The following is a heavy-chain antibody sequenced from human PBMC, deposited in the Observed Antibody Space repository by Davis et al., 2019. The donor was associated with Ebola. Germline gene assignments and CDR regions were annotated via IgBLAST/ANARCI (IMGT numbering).Heavy chain of an antibody. CDR3: ARELVAGRHHFDN. CDR2: ISGNGRAT. Sequence: GGSLRLSCAASGFMFSNYAMNWVRQAPGKGLEWVSGISGNGRATYYADSVKGRFTISRDKSNNTLDLQMNILTAEDTAVYYCARELVAGRHHFDNWGQGTLVTVSS. J-gene: IGHJ4*02. CDR1: GFMFSNYA. D-gene: IGHD1-26*01. V-gene: IGHV3-23*01.